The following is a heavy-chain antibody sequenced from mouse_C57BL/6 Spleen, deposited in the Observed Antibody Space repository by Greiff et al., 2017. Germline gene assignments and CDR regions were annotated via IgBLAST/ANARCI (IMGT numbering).Heavy chain of an antibody. CDR1: GYTFTSYW. J-gene: IGHJ4*01. Sequence: VQLQQPGAELVKPGASVKMSCKASGYTFTSYWITWVKQRPGQGLEWIGDIYPGSGSTNYNEKFKSKATLTVDTSSSTADMQLSSLTSADAAVYYWAREGDYSGAMDYWGQGTSVTVSS. V-gene: IGHV1-55*01. CDR3: AREGDYSGAMDY. CDR2: IYPGSGST. D-gene: IGHD1-1*01.